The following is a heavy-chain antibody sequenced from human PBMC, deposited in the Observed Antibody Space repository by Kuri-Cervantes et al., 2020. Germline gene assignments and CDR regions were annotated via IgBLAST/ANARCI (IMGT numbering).Heavy chain of an antibody. J-gene: IGHJ4*02. Sequence: GESLKISCAASGFTVSSNYMSWVRQAPGKGLEWVAVTSYNGGNKYYADSVKGRFAISRDNSKNTLYLQMNSLKSEDTAVYYCARVASSWYSRIDYWGQGTLVTVSS. CDR3: ARVASSWYSRIDY. D-gene: IGHD2-15*01. CDR1: GFTVSSNY. V-gene: IGHV3-30*09. CDR2: TSYNGGNK.